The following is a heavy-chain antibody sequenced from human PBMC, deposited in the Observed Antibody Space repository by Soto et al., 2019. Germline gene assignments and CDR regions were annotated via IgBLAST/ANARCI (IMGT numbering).Heavy chain of an antibody. CDR3: ARHDDYGSGSYSAKAFDI. CDR1: GYSFTSYW. D-gene: IGHD3-10*01. V-gene: IGHV5-51*01. Sequence: GESLKISCKGSGYSFTSYWIGWVRQMPGKGLEWMGIIYPGDSDTRYSPSFQGQVTISADKSISTAYLQWSSLKASDTAMYYCARHDDYGSGSYSAKAFDIWGQGTMVTVSS. CDR2: IYPGDSDT. J-gene: IGHJ3*02.